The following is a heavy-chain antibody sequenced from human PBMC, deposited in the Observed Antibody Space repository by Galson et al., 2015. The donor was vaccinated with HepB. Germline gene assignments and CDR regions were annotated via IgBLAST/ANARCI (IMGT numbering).Heavy chain of an antibody. CDR1: GYTFTSYY. V-gene: IGHV1-46*01. CDR3: ARQWNDYGANGGVWFDP. Sequence: SVKVSCKASGYTFTSYYMHWVRQAPGQGLEWMGIINPSGGSTSYAQKFQGRVTMTRDTSTSTVYMELSSLRSEDTAVYYCARQWNDYGANGGVWFDPWGQGTLVTVSS. J-gene: IGHJ5*02. CDR2: INPSGGST. D-gene: IGHD4-17*01.